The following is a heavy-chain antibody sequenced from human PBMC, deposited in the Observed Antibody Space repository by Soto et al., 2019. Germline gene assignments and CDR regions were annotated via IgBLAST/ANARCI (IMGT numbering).Heavy chain of an antibody. Sequence: GASVKVSCKASGGTFSSYAISWVRQAPGQGLEWMGGIIPIFGTANYAQKFQGRVTITADESTSTAYMELSSLRSEDTAVYYCARTIGLNSFIAAAGIAAQDYDDYGMDVWGQGTTVTVSS. V-gene: IGHV1-69*13. J-gene: IGHJ6*02. D-gene: IGHD6-13*01. CDR3: ARTIGLNSFIAAAGIAAQDYDDYGMDV. CDR2: IIPIFGTA. CDR1: GGTFSSYA.